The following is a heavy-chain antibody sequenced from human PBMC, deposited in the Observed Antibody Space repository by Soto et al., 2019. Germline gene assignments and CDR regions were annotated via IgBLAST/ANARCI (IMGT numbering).Heavy chain of an antibody. CDR2: RYHSGST. CDR3: ARVTSP. Sequence: QLQLQESGSGLVKPSPTLSLTCAVSGGSVSSCGYSWRWVRQPPGKVLEWIGYRYHSGSTYYNPSLKRRGTISVDRYNTQFSLKLSSVTAADTAVSYCARVTSPWGQGTLGTVS. CDR1: GGSVSSCGYS. V-gene: IGHV4-30-2*01. J-gene: IGHJ5*02.